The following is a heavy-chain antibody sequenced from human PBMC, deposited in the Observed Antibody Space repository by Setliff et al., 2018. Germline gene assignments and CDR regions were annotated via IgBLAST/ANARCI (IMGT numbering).Heavy chain of an antibody. Sequence: PSETLSLTCTVSGGSISSSSYYWGWIRQPPGKGLEWIGSIYYSGSTYYNPSLKSRVTISVDTSKNQFSLKLSSVTAADTAVYYCARAITSKYYFEYWGQGTLVTVFS. J-gene: IGHJ4*02. CDR2: IYYSGST. D-gene: IGHD3-16*01. V-gene: IGHV4-39*07. CDR1: GGSISSSSYY. CDR3: ARAITSKYYFEY.